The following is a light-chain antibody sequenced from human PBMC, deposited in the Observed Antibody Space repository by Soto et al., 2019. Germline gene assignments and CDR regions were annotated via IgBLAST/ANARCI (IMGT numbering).Light chain of an antibody. CDR1: QTISTF. Sequence: DIQMTQSPSTLSASVGDRVTITCRSSQTISTFLHWFQQKPGKAPNLLIYDASSLQSGVPSRFSGSGAGTDFTLTISSLQPEDFGTYYCQQTYSTFVSFGQGTRPEIK. J-gene: IGKJ5*01. V-gene: IGKV1-39*01. CDR3: QQTYSTFVS. CDR2: DAS.